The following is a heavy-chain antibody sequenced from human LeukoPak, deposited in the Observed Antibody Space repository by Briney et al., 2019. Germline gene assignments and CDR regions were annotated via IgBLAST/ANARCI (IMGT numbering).Heavy chain of an antibody. CDR2: INPNSGGT. V-gene: IGHV1-2*02. D-gene: IGHD6-13*01. J-gene: IGHJ4*02. CDR1: GYTFSGFY. Sequence: ASVKVSCKASGYTFSGFYIHWVRQAPGQGLEWMGWINPNSGGTNYAQKFQGRVTMTRDTSISTAYMELSRLRSDDTAVYYCASYGGAAAGTSYGPFDYWGQGTLVTVSS. CDR3: ASYGGAAAGTSYGPFDY.